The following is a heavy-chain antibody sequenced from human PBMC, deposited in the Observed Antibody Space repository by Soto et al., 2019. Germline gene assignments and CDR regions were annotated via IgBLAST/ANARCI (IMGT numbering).Heavy chain of an antibody. D-gene: IGHD2-2*01. CDR1: GFSFDEYA. CDR3: AKGFCSSTRCLTYSYMDV. J-gene: IGHJ6*03. Sequence: EVQLVESGGGLVQPGRSLRLSCADSGFSFDEYAMHWVRQAPGKGLEWVSGVSWNSGTMGYGDSVRGRFAISRDNAKNSLYLRMNSLTTEDTALYYCAKGFCSSTRCLTYSYMDVWGTGTTVTVSS. CDR2: VSWNSGTM. V-gene: IGHV3-9*01.